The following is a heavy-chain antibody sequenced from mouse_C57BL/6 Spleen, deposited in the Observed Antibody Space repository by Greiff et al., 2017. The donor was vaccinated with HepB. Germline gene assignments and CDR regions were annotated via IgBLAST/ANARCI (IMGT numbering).Heavy chain of an antibody. V-gene: IGHV1-39*01. CDR3: ARKRTTVVATDYYAMDY. Sequence: VQLQQSGPELVKPGASVKISCKASGYSFTDHNMNWVKQSNGKSLEWIGVINPNYGTTSYNQKFKGKATLTVDQSSSTAYMQLNSLTSEDSAVYYCARKRTTVVATDYYAMDYWGQGTSVTVSS. J-gene: IGHJ4*01. CDR2: INPNYGTT. CDR1: GYSFTDHN. D-gene: IGHD1-1*01.